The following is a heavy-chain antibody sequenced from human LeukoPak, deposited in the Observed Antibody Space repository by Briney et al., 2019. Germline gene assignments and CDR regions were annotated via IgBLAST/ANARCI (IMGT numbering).Heavy chain of an antibody. CDR2: IYPGESDT. CDR3: ARLRTGYSSSPFDY. V-gene: IGHV5-51*01. Sequence: GESLKISCKGSGYSFTSYWIGWVRPMPGKGLEWVGSIYPGESDTRYSPSFQGQVTISADKSISTAYLQWSSLKASDTAMYYWARLRTGYSSSPFDYWGQGTLVTVSS. CDR1: GYSFTSYW. D-gene: IGHD6-13*01. J-gene: IGHJ4*02.